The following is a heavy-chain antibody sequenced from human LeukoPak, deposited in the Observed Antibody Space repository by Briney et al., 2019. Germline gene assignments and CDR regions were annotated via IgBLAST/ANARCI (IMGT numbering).Heavy chain of an antibody. D-gene: IGHD3-10*01. CDR3: AREDYYGSPKVVAA. V-gene: IGHV1-2*02. J-gene: IGHJ5*02. Sequence: PGASVKVSCKASGYTFTDYYINWVRQAPGQGLEWMGWINPNSGDTNYAQKFQDRVTMTRDTSISTAYIELNLLRSDDTAVYYCAREDYYGSPKVVAAWGQGTLVTVSS. CDR2: INPNSGDT. CDR1: GYTFTDYY.